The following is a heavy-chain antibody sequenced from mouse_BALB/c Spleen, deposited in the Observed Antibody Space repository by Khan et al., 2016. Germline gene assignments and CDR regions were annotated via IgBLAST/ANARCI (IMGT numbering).Heavy chain of an antibody. J-gene: IGHJ3*01. V-gene: IGHV9-2-1*01. Sequence: QVQLKQSGPELKKPGETVKISCKASGYTFTDYSMHWVKQAPGKGLKWMGWINTETGEPTYADDFKGRFAFSLETSASTAYLQINNLKNEDTATYFCARLYDYDGFAYWGQWTLVTVSA. CDR3: ARLYDYDGFAY. D-gene: IGHD2-4*01. CDR1: GYTFTDYS. CDR2: INTETGEP.